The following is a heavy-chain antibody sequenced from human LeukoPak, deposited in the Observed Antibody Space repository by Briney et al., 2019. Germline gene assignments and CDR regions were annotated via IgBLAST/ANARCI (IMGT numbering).Heavy chain of an antibody. V-gene: IGHV1-2*02. J-gene: IGHJ5*02. CDR1: GYTFTGYY. CDR3: AKGDIVVVPAPEPNWIDP. Sequence: ASVKVSCKASGYTFTGYYMHWVRQAPGQGLEWMGWINPNSGGTNYAQKFQGRVTMTRDTSISTAYMELSRLRSDDTAVYYCAKGDIVVVPAPEPNWIDPWGQGTLVTVSS. CDR2: INPNSGGT. D-gene: IGHD2-2*01.